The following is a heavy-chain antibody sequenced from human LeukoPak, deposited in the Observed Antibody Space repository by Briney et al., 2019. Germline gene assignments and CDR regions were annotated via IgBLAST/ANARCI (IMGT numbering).Heavy chain of an antibody. J-gene: IGHJ3*02. CDR3: ARDCPLREIVCAKDAFDI. D-gene: IGHD5/OR15-5a*01. CDR1: GYTLTSYG. Sequence: ASVKVSCKASGYTLTSYGISWVRQAPGQGLEWMGWISAYNGSTNYAQKLQGRVTMTTDTSTSTAYMELRSLRSDDTAVYYCARDCPLREIVCAKDAFDIWGQGTMVTVSS. V-gene: IGHV1-18*01. CDR2: ISAYNGST.